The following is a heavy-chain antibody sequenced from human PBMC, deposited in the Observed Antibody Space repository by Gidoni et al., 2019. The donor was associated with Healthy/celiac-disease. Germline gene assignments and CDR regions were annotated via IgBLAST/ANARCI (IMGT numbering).Heavy chain of an antibody. V-gene: IGHV3-15*01. CDR3: TTVEVHGDYYKYYYGMDV. J-gene: IGHJ6*02. Sequence: EVQLVESGGGLVKPGGSLRLSCAASGFTFSNAWMSWVRQAPGKGLEWVGRIKSKTDGGTTDYAAPVKGRFTISRDDSKNTLYLQMNSLKTEDTAVYYCTTVEVHGDYYKYYYGMDVWGQGTTVTVSS. D-gene: IGHD4-17*01. CDR2: IKSKTDGGTT. CDR1: GFTFSNAW.